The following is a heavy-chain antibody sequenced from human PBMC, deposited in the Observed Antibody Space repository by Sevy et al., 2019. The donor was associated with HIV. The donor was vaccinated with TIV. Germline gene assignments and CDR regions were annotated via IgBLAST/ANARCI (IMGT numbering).Heavy chain of an antibody. Sequence: ASVKVSCKVSGYTFSTYRITWVRQPPGQGLEWMGWISPQNGDTNYARKLQGKVSMTTDTPTTTAYMELRGLTSDDTALYYCARAFCSGGRCYSLAYWGQGTLVTVSS. V-gene: IGHV1-18*01. CDR2: ISPQNGDT. CDR1: GYTFSTYR. CDR3: ARAFCSGGRCYSLAY. D-gene: IGHD2-15*01. J-gene: IGHJ4*02.